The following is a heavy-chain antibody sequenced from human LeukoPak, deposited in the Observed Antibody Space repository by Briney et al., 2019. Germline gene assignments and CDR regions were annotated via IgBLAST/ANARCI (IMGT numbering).Heavy chain of an antibody. CDR3: ARDSGDNWNPDY. J-gene: IGHJ4*02. Sequence: ASVKVSCKASGYTFTSYDINWVRQATGQGLEWMGWMNPNSGNTGYAQKFQGRVTMTRNTSISTAYMELSSLRSEDTAVYYCARDSGDNWNPDYWGQGTLVTVSS. V-gene: IGHV1-8*01. CDR1: GYTFTSYD. CDR2: MNPNSGNT. D-gene: IGHD1-20*01.